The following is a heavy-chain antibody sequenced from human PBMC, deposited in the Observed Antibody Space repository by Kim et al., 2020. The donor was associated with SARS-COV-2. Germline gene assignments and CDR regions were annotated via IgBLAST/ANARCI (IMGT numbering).Heavy chain of an antibody. CDR3: ARAPSGRDGSRFDP. Sequence: AVSMKSRTTINPDTSTNQFSLQLNSVTPEDTAVYYCARAPSGRDGSRFDPWGQGTLVTVSS. V-gene: IGHV6-1*01. J-gene: IGHJ5*02. D-gene: IGHD3-10*01.